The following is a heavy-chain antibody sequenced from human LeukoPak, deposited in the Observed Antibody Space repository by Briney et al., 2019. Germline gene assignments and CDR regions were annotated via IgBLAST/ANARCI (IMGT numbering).Heavy chain of an antibody. J-gene: IGHJ6*03. D-gene: IGHD1-26*01. CDR3: AREKSGTLTRAYYYIAV. CDR2: AYSGVNA. CDR1: GDSMHSYY. Sequence: SETLSLTCTVSGDSMHSYYWSWIRQSPEKGLGWIGRAYSGVNAYYNPSLQSRVTISVDKSNNQFSLDLASVTAADTALYYCAREKSGTLTRAYYYIAVWGKGITVTVSS. V-gene: IGHV4-4*07.